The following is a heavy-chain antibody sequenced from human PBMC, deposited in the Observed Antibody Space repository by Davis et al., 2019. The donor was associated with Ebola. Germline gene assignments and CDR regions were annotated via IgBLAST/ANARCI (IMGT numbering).Heavy chain of an antibody. J-gene: IGHJ6*02. D-gene: IGHD2-15*01. V-gene: IGHV1-2*04. CDR3: AMPPRVVPPYYGMDV. Sequence: AASVKVSCKASGYTFTSYAMHWVRQAPGQGLEWMGWINPNSGGTNYAQKFQGWVTMTRDTSISTAYMELSRLRSDDTAVYYCAMPPRVVPPYYGMDVWGQGTTVTVSS. CDR1: GYTFTSYA. CDR2: INPNSGGT.